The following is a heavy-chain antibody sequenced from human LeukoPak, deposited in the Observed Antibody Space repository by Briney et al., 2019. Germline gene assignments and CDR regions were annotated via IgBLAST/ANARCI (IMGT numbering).Heavy chain of an antibody. V-gene: IGHV3-30*02. CDR1: GSTFSSYG. CDR3: ARDLSGVAGYTYGRGIDY. CDR2: IRYDGSNK. J-gene: IGHJ4*02. Sequence: PGGSLRLSCAASGSTFSSYGMHWGRQAPGKGLEWVAFIRYDGSNKYYANSVKSRFSSSRDNSKNTLYMQMDSLRAEDTAVYYCARDLSGVAGYTYGRGIDYWGQGTLVTVSS. D-gene: IGHD5-18*01.